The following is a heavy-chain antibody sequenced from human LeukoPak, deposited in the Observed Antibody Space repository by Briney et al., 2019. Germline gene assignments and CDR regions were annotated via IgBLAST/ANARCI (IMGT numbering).Heavy chain of an antibody. CDR1: GFTFSDYY. D-gene: IGHD6-19*01. CDR2: ISSSGSTI. Sequence: GGSLRLSCAASGFTFSDYYMSWIRQAPGKGLEWVSYISSSGSTIYYADSVKGRFTISRDNAKNSLYLQMNSLRAEDTAVYYCARDSPHSSGWYYFDYWGQGTLVTVSS. V-gene: IGHV3-11*04. CDR3: ARDSPHSSGWYYFDY. J-gene: IGHJ4*02.